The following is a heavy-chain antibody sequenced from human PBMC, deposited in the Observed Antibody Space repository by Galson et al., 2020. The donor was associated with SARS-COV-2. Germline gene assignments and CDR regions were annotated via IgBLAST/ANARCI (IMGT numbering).Heavy chain of an antibody. D-gene: IGHD2-2*01. J-gene: IGHJ6*03. CDR2: ISYDGSNT. V-gene: IGHV3-30-3*01. Sequence: GGSLRLSCAAFGFTFSNYAIHWVRQAPGKGLEWVALISYDGSNTYYADSVKGRFTISRDNSRNTLYLQLNSLRAEDTAVYLCARDRSPCSSPSCYPPYFYYYMDVWGKGTTVTVSS. CDR3: ARDRSPCSSPSCYPPYFYYYMDV. CDR1: GFTFSNYA.